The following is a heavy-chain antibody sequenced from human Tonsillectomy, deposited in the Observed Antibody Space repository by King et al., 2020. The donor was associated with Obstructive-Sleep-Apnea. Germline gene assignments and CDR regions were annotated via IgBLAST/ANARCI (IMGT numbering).Heavy chain of an antibody. CDR3: ARAGASGLNSYSFGLPF. D-gene: IGHD3-10*01. Sequence: QLVQSGAEVKKPGASVKVSCKASGYTFNTYAMHWVRQAPGQSLEWMGWINAGYNNTKYSQKFQGRVTITRDTSASTAYMELSSLRSEDTAVYYCARAGASGLNSYSFGLPFWAPRPPVPVSS. V-gene: IGHV1-3*01. CDR2: INAGYNNT. CDR1: GYTFNTYA. J-gene: IGHJ6*02.